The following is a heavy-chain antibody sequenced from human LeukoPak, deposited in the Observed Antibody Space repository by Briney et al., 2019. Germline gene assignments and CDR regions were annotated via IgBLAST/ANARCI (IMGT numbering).Heavy chain of an antibody. J-gene: IGHJ4*02. CDR2: ISGSGGST. CDR3: ASVASTVTTVPGYYFDY. D-gene: IGHD4-17*01. V-gene: IGHV3-23*01. Sequence: PSETLSLTCAVYGGSFSGYYWSWVRQAPGKGLEWVSAISGSGGSTYYADSVKGRFTISRDNSKNTLYLQMNSLRAEDTAVYYCASVASTVTTVPGYYFDYWGQGTLVTVSS. CDR1: GGSFSGYY.